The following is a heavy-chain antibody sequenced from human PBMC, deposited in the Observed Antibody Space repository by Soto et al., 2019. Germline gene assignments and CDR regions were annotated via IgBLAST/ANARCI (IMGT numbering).Heavy chain of an antibody. CDR2: IYHSGST. CDR3: ARYGSGECNRGSCYSPFDY. V-gene: IGHV4-4*02. D-gene: IGHD2-15*01. Sequence: PSETLSLTCAVSGGSISSSNWWSWVRQPPGKGLEWIGEIYHSGSTNYNPSLRSRVTISADTSKNQFSLKLSSVTAADTAVYYCARYGSGECNRGSCYSPFDYWGQGTLVTVSS. CDR1: GGSISSSNW. J-gene: IGHJ4*02.